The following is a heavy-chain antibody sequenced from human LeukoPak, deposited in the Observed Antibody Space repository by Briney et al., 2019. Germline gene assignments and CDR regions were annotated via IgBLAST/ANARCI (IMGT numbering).Heavy chain of an antibody. CDR1: GGTFSSYA. CDR3: ARDCAIAVAGTIYYYMDV. Sequence: SVKVSCKASGGTFSSYAISWVRQAPGQGLEWIGGIIPIFGTANYAQKFQGRVTITEDKSTSTAYMELSSLRCEDTAVYYCARDCAIAVAGTIYYYMDVWGKGTTVTVSS. V-gene: IGHV1-69*06. CDR2: IIPIFGTA. D-gene: IGHD6-19*01. J-gene: IGHJ6*03.